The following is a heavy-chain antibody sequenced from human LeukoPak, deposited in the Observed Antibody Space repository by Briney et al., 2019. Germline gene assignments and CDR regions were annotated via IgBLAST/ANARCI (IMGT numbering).Heavy chain of an antibody. D-gene: IGHD1-26*01. J-gene: IGHJ3*02. V-gene: IGHV3-48*04. Sequence: GGSLRLSCAASGFTFSSYSMNWVRQAPGKGLMWISYISSRSSNKYYADSVKGRFTISRDNAKNSLYLQMDSLRADDTAVYYCAREGWDLNALDIWGQGTMVTVSP. CDR3: AREGWDLNALDI. CDR2: ISSRSSNK. CDR1: GFTFSSYS.